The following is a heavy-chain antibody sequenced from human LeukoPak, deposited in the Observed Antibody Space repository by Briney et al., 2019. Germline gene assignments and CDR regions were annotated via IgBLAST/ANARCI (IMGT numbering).Heavy chain of an antibody. V-gene: IGHV3-66*02. CDR3: ATSNPKPIVVPAAIGYYYYYMDV. D-gene: IGHD2-2*02. Sequence: GGSLRLSCAASGFTVSSNYMSWVRQAPGKGLEWVSVIYSGGSTYYADSVKGRFTISRDNSKNTLYLQMNSLRAEDTAVYYCATSNPKPIVVPAAIGYYYYYMDVWGKGTTVTVSS. CDR1: GFTVSSNY. CDR2: IYSGGST. J-gene: IGHJ6*03.